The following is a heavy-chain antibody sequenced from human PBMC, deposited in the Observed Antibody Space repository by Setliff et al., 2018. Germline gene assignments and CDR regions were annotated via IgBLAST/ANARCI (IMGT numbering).Heavy chain of an antibody. V-gene: IGHV4-38-2*01. Sequence: SETLSLTCAVSGYSISSGFQWGWIRQPPRKGLEWIGDIYHRGTTNYNPSLKSRVTISVDTSKNQFSLKVRSVTAADTAVYYCARAGSSGPGIDYWGQGTQVTVSS. CDR2: IYHRGTT. CDR3: ARAGSSGPGIDY. D-gene: IGHD6-19*01. J-gene: IGHJ4*02. CDR1: GYSISSGFQ.